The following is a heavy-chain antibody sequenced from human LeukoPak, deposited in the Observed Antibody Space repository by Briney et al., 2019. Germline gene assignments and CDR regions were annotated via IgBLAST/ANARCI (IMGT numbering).Heavy chain of an antibody. V-gene: IGHV4-39*01. CDR3: ARHGGGIAATVSRPLDF. J-gene: IGHJ4*02. CDR2: IYSGST. D-gene: IGHD6-13*01. CDR1: GDSITSGTSS. Sequence: PSETLSLTGTVSGDSITSGTSSWGWIRQPPGKGLEWIGSIYSGSTYYSPSLKSRLSISVDTSKNQFSLSLTSVTAADTAVYYCARHGGGIAATVSRPLDFWGQGTMVTVSS.